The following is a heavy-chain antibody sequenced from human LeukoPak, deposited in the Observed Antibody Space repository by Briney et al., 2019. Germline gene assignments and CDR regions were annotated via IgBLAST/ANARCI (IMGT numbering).Heavy chain of an antibody. J-gene: IGHJ4*02. CDR3: ARDQGTAMGHDFDY. D-gene: IGHD5-18*01. CDR1: GFTFSSYA. V-gene: IGHV3-30*04. CDR2: ISYDGSNK. Sequence: PGGSLRLSCAASGFTFSSYAMHWVRQAPGKGLEWVAVISYDGSNKYYADSVKGRFTISRDNSKNTLYLQMNSLRAEDTAVYYCARDQGTAMGHDFDYWGQGTLVTVSS.